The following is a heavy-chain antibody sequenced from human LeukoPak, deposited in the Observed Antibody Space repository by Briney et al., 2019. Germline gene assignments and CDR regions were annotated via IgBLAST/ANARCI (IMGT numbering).Heavy chain of an antibody. D-gene: IGHD2-21*02. CDR2: IYYSGST. Sequence: SETLSLTCTMSGGSISGGSISTYYWTWIRQPPGKGLEWIGYIYYSGSTNYNPSLKSRVTISLDTSKNQFSLKLNSVTAADTAVYYCARGLGYCGGDCISPHDAFDIWGQGTMVTVSS. J-gene: IGHJ3*02. CDR3: ARGLGYCGGDCISPHDAFDI. CDR1: GGSISTYY. V-gene: IGHV4-59*01.